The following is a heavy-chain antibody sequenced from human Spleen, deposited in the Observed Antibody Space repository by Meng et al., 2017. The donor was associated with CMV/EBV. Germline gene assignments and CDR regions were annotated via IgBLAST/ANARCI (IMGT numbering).Heavy chain of an antibody. D-gene: IGHD3-3*01. V-gene: IGHV3-7*01. CDR1: GFTFSSYW. CDR3: ARDTYYGHLNHFDY. Sequence: GESLKISCAASGFTFSSYWMSWVRQAPGKGLEWVANINQDGTEKYYADSMKGRFTISRDNVKNSLFLQVNSLRAGDTAVYYCARDTYYGHLNHFDYWGQGTLVTVSS. J-gene: IGHJ4*02. CDR2: INQDGTEK.